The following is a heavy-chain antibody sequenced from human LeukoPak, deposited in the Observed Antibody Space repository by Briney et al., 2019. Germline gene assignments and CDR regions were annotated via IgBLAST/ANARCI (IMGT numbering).Heavy chain of an antibody. CDR2: ISGSGGST. J-gene: IGHJ4*02. CDR3: AKVFGVVTGAHDY. CDR1: GFTFSSYA. Sequence: GGSLRLSCAASGFTFSSYAMSWVRQAPGKGLEWVSAISGSGGSTYYADSVKGRFTISRGNSKNTLYLQMNSLRAEDTAVYYCAKVFGVVTGAHDYWGQGTLVTVSS. V-gene: IGHV3-23*01. D-gene: IGHD3-3*01.